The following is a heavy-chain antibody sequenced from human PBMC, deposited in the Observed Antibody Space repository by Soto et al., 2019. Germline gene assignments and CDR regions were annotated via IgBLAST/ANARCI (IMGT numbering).Heavy chain of an antibody. Sequence: QVHFVQSGAEVKKPGASVKVSCKASGYTFSGHAIHWLRQAPGQRPEWLGWINAGNSKTYHSEKFEVRVTFTRDTVATTVNMELTSLTSEDTAVYYCGRDQSGTGYYVDWFDPWGQGTLVTVSS. CDR2: INAGNSKT. V-gene: IGHV1-3*01. J-gene: IGHJ5*02. CDR3: GRDQSGTGYYVDWFDP. CDR1: GYTFSGHA. D-gene: IGHD3-10*02.